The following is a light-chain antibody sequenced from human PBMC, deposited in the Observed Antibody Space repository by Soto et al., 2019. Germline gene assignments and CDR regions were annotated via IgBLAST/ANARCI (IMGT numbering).Light chain of an antibody. CDR1: QYINTR. V-gene: IGKV3-11*01. J-gene: IGKJ1*01. CDR3: HQRQSWPRT. Sequence: EIVLTQSPATLSSFPGDRVTLSCRASQYINTRLAWYQHRPGQAPRLLIYQTSPRAAGIPARFSASGSGTDFTLNISDVQPEDFALYYCHQRQSWPRTFGQGTKVDI. CDR2: QTS.